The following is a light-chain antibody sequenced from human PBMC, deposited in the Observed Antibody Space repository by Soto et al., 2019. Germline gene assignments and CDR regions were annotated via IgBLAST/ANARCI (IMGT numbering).Light chain of an antibody. V-gene: IGKV1-5*01. CDR3: QQYKSYPVA. CDR2: DAS. J-gene: IGKJ2*01. Sequence: DIQMTQSPSTLSASVGDRVTITCRASQSISSWLAWYQQKPGKAPRLLIYDASSLESGVPSRFSGSGSETEFTLTISSLQPVDFVTYYCQQYKSYPVAFGQGTKLEI. CDR1: QSISSW.